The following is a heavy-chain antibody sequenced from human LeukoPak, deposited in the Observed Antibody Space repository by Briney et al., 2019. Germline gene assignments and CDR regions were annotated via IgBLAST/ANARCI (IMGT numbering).Heavy chain of an antibody. V-gene: IGHV4-39*01. D-gene: IGHD3-10*01. Sequence: PSETLSLTCTVSGDSISDVSFYWGWIRQPPGEGLEWIGSIFYIGSTYYNPSLKSRATISVDTSKNQFSLKLSSVTAADTAVYFCARHSRGYYYGSGSSARDDYWGQGTLVTVSS. CDR3: ARHSRGYYYGSGSSARDDY. CDR1: GDSISDVSFY. J-gene: IGHJ4*02. CDR2: IFYIGST.